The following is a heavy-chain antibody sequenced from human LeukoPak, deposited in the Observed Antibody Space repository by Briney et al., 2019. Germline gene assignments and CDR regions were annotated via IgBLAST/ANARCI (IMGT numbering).Heavy chain of an antibody. D-gene: IGHD3-22*01. CDR1: GGSISSSSYY. J-gene: IGHJ4*02. CDR3: ARQPVTMIVAG. CDR2: IYYSGST. Sequence: SETLSFTCTVSGGSISSSSYYWGWIRQPPGKGLEWIGSIYYSGSTYYNPSLKSRVTISVDTSKNQFSLKLSSVTAADTAVYYCARQPVTMIVAGWGQGTLVTVSS. V-gene: IGHV4-39*01.